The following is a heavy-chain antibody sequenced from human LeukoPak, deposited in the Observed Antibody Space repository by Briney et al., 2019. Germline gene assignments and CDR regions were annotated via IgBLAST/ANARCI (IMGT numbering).Heavy chain of an antibody. J-gene: IGHJ6*04. CDR1: GFTFSGSA. CDR3: TRLPSAARDV. Sequence: GGSLRLYCAASGFTFSGSAMHWVRQASGKGLEWVGRIRSKANSYATAYAASVKGRFTISRDDSKNTAYLQMNSLKTEDTAVYYCTRLPSAARDVWGKGTTVTVSS. D-gene: IGHD6-6*01. CDR2: IRSKANSYAT. V-gene: IGHV3-73*01.